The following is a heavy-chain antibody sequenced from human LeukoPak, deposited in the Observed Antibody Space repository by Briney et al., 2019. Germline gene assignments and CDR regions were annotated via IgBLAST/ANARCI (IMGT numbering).Heavy chain of an antibody. V-gene: IGHV3-66*03. CDR3: ARDPGDCTNGVCYFYYQH. CDR2: IYTTEQT. CDR1: GFTVSDNY. Sequence: GGSLRLSCVGSGFTVSDNYMNWVRQTPGKGLEWVSVIYTTEQTYYADSVKGRFTISRDNSKNTLYLQMNSLRAEDTAVYYCARDPGDCTNGVCYFYYQHWGQGTLVTVSS. J-gene: IGHJ1*01. D-gene: IGHD2-8*01.